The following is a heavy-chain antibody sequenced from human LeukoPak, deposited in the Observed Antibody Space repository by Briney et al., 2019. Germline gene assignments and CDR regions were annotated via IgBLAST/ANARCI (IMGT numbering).Heavy chain of an antibody. V-gene: IGHV5-51*01. J-gene: IGHJ5*02. Sequence: GESLKISCKGSGYSFTNYWIGWVRQMPGKGLEWMGIIYPGDSDTRYSPSFQGQVTISADKSIRTAYLRWGSLKASDTAMYYCARSQGYCSGGSCLQGDWFDPWGQGTLVTVSS. CDR2: IYPGDSDT. CDR3: ARSQGYCSGGSCLQGDWFDP. D-gene: IGHD2-15*01. CDR1: GYSFTNYW.